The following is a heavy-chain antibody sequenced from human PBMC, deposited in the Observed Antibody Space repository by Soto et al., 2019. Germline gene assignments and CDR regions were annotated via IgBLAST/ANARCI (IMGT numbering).Heavy chain of an antibody. D-gene: IGHD3-22*01. Sequence: SETLSLTCTVIGDSVSSNNYYWSWIRQSPGKGLEWIGYIHYSGDSYDNPSLTSRITMSMDVSKNQFSLNLRSVTAADTAIYYCARDVNDSSGSQGFDYWGQGTLVTVSS. CDR2: IHYSGDS. V-gene: IGHV4-31*03. CDR1: GDSVSSNNYY. CDR3: ARDVNDSSGSQGFDY. J-gene: IGHJ4*02.